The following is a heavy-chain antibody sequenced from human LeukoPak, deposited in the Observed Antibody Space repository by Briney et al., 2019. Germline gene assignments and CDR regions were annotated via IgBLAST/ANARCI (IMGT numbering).Heavy chain of an antibody. CDR1: GFTFSSYA. CDR3: AKDLSARHSVAKNVFDN. V-gene: IGHV3-23*01. CDR2: ITSAGSI. D-gene: IGHD5/OR15-5a*01. Sequence: PGGSLRLSCAASGFTFSSYAMTWVRQAPGKGLDWVSTITSAGSIYYADSVKGRFTISRDNSKSTLYLQMNSLRAEDTAVYFCAKDLSARHSVAKNVFDNWGQGTTVTVSS. J-gene: IGHJ4*03.